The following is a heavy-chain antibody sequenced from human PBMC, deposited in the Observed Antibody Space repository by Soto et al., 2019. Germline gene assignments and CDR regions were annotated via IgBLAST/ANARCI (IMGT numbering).Heavy chain of an antibody. CDR3: ARAAAGKVAWYFDL. D-gene: IGHD6-13*01. CDR1: GGSISSYY. J-gene: IGHJ2*01. V-gene: IGHV4-59*01. CDR2: IYYSGST. Sequence: QVQLQESGPGLVKPSETLSLTCTVSGGSISSYYWSWIRQPPGKGLEWIGYIYYSGSTNYNPSLKSRATLPVDPSKNQFSLKLSSVTAADTAVYYCARAAAGKVAWYFDLWGRGTLVTVSS.